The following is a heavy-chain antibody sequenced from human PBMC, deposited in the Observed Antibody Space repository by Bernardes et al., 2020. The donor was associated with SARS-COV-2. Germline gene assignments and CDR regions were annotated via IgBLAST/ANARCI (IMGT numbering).Heavy chain of an antibody. CDR1: GYTFITYD. CDR2: MNPDSGNT. D-gene: IGHD4-4*01. J-gene: IGHJ4*02. CDR3: ARNGRDDYKTPLEY. V-gene: IGHV1-8*01. Sequence: ASVKVSCKASGYTFITYDITWVRQATGQGLEWMGWMNPDSGNTGYAQKFQGRVTMTRNTSINTAYMELNSLTSEDTAVYYCARNGRDDYKTPLEYWGQGTLVTVSS.